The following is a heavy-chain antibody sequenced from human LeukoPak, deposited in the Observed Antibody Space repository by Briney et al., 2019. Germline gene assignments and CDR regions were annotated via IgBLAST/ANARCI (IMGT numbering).Heavy chain of an antibody. CDR2: IYYSGST. J-gene: IGHJ4*02. CDR3: ARGDDYVWGSYRESYYFDY. Sequence: SETLSLTCTVSGGSISSYYWSWIRQPAGKGLEWIGSIYYSGSTYYNPSLKSRVTISVDTSKNQFSLKLSSVTAADTAVYYCARGDDYVWGSYRESYYFDYWGQGTLVTVSS. V-gene: IGHV4-59*05. D-gene: IGHD3-16*02. CDR1: GGSISSYY.